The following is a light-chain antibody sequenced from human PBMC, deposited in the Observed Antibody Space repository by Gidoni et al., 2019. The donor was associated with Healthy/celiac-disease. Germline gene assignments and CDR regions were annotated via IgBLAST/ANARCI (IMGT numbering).Light chain of an antibody. J-gene: IGKJ1*01. CDR2: LGS. Sequence: DIVMTKSPLSLPVTPGEPASISCRSSQSLLHSNGYNYLNWYLQKPGQSQQLLIYLGSNRASGVPDRFSGCGSGTDFTLKISRVEAEDVGVYYCMQALQTPPWTFGQGTKVEIK. CDR1: QSLLHSNGYNY. CDR3: MQALQTPPWT. V-gene: IGKV2-28*01.